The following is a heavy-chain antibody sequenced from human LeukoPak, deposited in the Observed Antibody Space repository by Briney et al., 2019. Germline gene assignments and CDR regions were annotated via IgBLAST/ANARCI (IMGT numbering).Heavy chain of an antibody. CDR2: ISYDGSNK. CDR3: ARDPLNEDNYDFWSGYFLGYYYYGMDV. D-gene: IGHD3-3*01. J-gene: IGHJ6*02. V-gene: IGHV3-30-3*01. Sequence: GRSLRLSCAVSGFTFSSYAMHWVRQAPGKGLEWVAVISYDGSNKYYADSVKGRFTISRDNSKNTLYLQMNSLRAEDTAVYYCARDPLNEDNYDFWSGYFLGYYYYGMDVWGQGTTVTVSS. CDR1: GFTFSSYA.